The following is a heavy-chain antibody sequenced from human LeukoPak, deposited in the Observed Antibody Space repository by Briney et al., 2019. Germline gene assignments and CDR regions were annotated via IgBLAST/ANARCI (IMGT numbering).Heavy chain of an antibody. CDR3: ARGVGVIIS. Sequence: PSETLSLTCTVSGASISSYYWSWIRQPPGKGLEWIGYISSSGSTKYNPSLKSRVTISVDTSKNHFSLKLSSVTAADTAVYYCARGVGVIISWGQGTLVTVSS. J-gene: IGHJ5*02. CDR2: ISSSGST. CDR1: GASISSYY. V-gene: IGHV4-59*01. D-gene: IGHD1-26*01.